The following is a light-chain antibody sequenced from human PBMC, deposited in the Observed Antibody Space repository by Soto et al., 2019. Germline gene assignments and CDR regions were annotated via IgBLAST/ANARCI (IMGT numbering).Light chain of an antibody. CDR3: QQYESFPLT. Sequence: DVPMTQSPSSLSASVGDSVTITCRASQGINKFLAWFQQKPGTAPKSLISTASRLQSGVPSRFSGSGSGTHFTLTINNLQPEDFATYYCQQYESFPLTFGGGTRVETK. CDR2: TAS. J-gene: IGKJ4*01. CDR1: QGINKF. V-gene: IGKV1-16*01.